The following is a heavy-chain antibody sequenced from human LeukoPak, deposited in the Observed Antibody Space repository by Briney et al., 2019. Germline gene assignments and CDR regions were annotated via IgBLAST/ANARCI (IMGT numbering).Heavy chain of an antibody. CDR1: GFTFSRHV. CDR2: ISYDGNNR. Sequence: GGSLRLSCAAAGFTFSRHVMQWVRQAPGKGLEWVAVISYDGNNRFYADSVKGRFTISRDNSRNTLYLQMNSLSGDDAAVYSCARGGIPTGPYYYFYYMDVWGKGTAVTVSS. J-gene: IGHJ6*03. CDR3: ARGGIPTGPYYYFYYMDV. V-gene: IGHV3-30*01. D-gene: IGHD3-10*01.